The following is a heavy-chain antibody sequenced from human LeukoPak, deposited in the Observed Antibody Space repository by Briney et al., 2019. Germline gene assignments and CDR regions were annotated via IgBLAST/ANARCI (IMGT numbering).Heavy chain of an antibody. CDR1: GGSFSRYY. CDR3: ARAPTSAGRVGYGMDV. V-gene: IGHV4-34*01. D-gene: IGHD2-15*01. J-gene: IGHJ6*04. CDR2: INHSGST. Sequence: PSETLSLTCAVYGGSFSRYYWSWIRQPPGKGLEWIGEINHSGSTNYNPSLKSRVTISVDTSKNQFSLKLSSVTAADTAVYYCARAPTSAGRVGYGMDVWGKGTTVTVSS.